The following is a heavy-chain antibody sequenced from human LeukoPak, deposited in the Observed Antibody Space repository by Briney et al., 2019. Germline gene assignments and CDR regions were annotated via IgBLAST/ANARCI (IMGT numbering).Heavy chain of an antibody. V-gene: IGHV3-53*01. CDR3: AKARVRGVIDRDAFDI. CDR1: GFTVSSNY. CDR2: IYIGGNT. Sequence: PGGSLRLSCAASGFTVSSNYMSWVRQAPGKGLEWVSVIYIGGNTYYTDSVKGRFTISRDDSKNTLYLQMNSLRVEDTAVYYCAKARVRGVIDRDAFDIWGQGTMVTVSS. D-gene: IGHD3-10*01. J-gene: IGHJ3*02.